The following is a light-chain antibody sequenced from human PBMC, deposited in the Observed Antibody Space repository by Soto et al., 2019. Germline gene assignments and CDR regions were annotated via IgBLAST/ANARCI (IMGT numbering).Light chain of an antibody. V-gene: IGLV6-57*04. Sequence: NFMLTQPHSVSESPGKTVTISCTRSSGSIASNYVQWYQQRPGSAPTTVIYEDNQRPSGVPDRFSGSIDSSSNSAPLTISGLKTEDEADYYCQSYDSSNRGVFGGGTKLTVL. J-gene: IGLJ2*01. CDR3: QSYDSSNRGV. CDR2: EDN. CDR1: SGSIASNY.